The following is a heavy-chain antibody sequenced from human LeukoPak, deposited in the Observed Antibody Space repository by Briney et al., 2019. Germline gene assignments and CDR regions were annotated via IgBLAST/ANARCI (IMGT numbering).Heavy chain of an antibody. J-gene: IGHJ5*02. V-gene: IGHV4-39*02. CDR1: GGSISTGDFY. D-gene: IGHD3-10*01. Sequence: SETLSLTCTVSGGSISTGDFYWAWIRQPPGKRLEWIGSIYYSGSTYYNPSLTSRITISVDTSKNQFSLKVNSVTAADTAVYYCARDNRPSGLLWFGELLVGDWRFDPWGQGTLVTVSS. CDR3: ARDNRPSGLLWFGELLVGDWRFDP. CDR2: IYYSGST.